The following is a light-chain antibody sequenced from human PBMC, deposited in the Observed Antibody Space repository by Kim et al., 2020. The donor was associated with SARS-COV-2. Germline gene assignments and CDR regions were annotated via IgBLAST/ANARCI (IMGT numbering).Light chain of an antibody. Sequence: RCTIPCAERSSTSGRNTVNWYQPLPGTAPKLLVASNNQRPSGVPDRFSGSNSGTSASLAISGLQSEDEADYYCAEWDDSLNGHVVFGGGTQLTVL. V-gene: IGLV1-44*01. CDR3: AEWDDSLNGHVV. CDR1: SSTSGRNT. CDR2: SNN. J-gene: IGLJ2*01.